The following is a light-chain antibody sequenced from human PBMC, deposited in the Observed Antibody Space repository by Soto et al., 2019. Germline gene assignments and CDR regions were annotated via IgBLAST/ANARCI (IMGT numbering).Light chain of an antibody. V-gene: IGKV3-15*01. Sequence: EIVMTQSPASLSVSPGERVTLSCPASQSVSSYLAWYQQIPGQAPRLLIHGASTGAIGVPDRFSGSGSGTEFTLTISTLQSEDSAVYYCHQYKNWPWTFGQGTKVEI. CDR1: QSVSSY. J-gene: IGKJ1*01. CDR3: HQYKNWPWT. CDR2: GAS.